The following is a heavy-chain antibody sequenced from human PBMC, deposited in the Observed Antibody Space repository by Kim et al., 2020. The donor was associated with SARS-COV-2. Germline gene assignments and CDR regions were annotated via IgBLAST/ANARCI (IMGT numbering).Heavy chain of an antibody. D-gene: IGHD3-22*01. J-gene: IGHJ6*02. CDR3: ARDGDSSGNYYYGMDV. V-gene: IGHV3-30*07. Sequence: SVKGRFTISRDNSKNTLYLQMNSLRAEDTAVYYCARDGDSSGNYYYGMDVWGQGTTVTVSS.